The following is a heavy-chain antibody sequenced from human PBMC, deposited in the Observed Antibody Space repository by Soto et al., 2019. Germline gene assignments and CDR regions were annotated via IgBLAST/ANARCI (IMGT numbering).Heavy chain of an antibody. D-gene: IGHD1-1*01. Sequence: PGGSLRLSCAASGFTVSSNHMSWVRQAPGKGLEWVSVIYRGDTYTFYADSVKGRFIISRDNSKNTVSLQMNSLRAEDTAMYYCVRGLDSAYWRMDVWGTGTTVTVSS. J-gene: IGHJ6*03. CDR1: GFTVSSNH. V-gene: IGHV3-66*01. CDR2: IYRGDTYT. CDR3: VRGLDSAYWRMDV.